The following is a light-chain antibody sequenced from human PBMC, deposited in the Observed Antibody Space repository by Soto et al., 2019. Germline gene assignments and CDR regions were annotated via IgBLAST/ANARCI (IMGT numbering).Light chain of an antibody. CDR2: LNSDGSH. Sequence: QPVLTQSPSASASLGASVKLTCTLNSGHSSYAIAWHQQQSDKGPRYLMKLNSDGSHRKGDGIPDRFSGSSSGAERYLTISSLQSEDEADYYCQTWGTGMVFGGGTKLTVL. V-gene: IGLV4-69*01. CDR3: QTWGTGMV. J-gene: IGLJ2*01. CDR1: SGHSSYA.